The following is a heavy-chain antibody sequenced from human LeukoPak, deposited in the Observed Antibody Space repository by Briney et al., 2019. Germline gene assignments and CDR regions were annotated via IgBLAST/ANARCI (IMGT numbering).Heavy chain of an antibody. V-gene: IGHV3-21*01. CDR2: ISSSSSYI. CDR3: ARAESGGSLDY. D-gene: IGHD3-10*01. CDR1: GFTFSSYS. J-gene: IGHJ4*02. Sequence: PGGSLRLSCAASGFTFSSYSMNWVRQAPGKGLEWVSSISSSSSYIYYAYSVKGRFTISRDNAKNSLYLQMNSLRAEDTAVYYCARAESGGSLDYWGQGTLVTVSS.